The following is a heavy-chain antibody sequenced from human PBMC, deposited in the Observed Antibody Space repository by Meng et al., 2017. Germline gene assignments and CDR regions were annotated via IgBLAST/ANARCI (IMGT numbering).Heavy chain of an antibody. CDR2: IIPIFGTA. J-gene: IGHJ3*02. V-gene: IGHV1-69*06. CDR3: ARAEGYDSSGYYYDAFDI. CDR1: GYTFTGYY. D-gene: IGHD3-22*01. Sequence: SVKVSCKASGYTFTGYYMHWVRQAPGQGLEWMGGIIPIFGTANYAQKFQGRVTITADKSTSTAYMELSSLRSEDTAVYYCARAEGYDSSGYYYDAFDIWGQGTMVTVSS.